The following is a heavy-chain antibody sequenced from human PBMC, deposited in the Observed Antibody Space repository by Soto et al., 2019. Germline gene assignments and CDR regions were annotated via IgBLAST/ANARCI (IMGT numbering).Heavy chain of an antibody. J-gene: IGHJ4*02. CDR3: AKVAVFRFLEWLLDYYFDY. Sequence: GGSLRLSCAASGFTFSSYAMSWVRQAPGKGLEWVSAISGSGGSTYYADSVKGRFTISRDNSKNTLYLQMNSLRAEDTAVYYCAKVAVFRFLEWLLDYYFDYSGQGTLVTVST. CDR2: ISGSGGST. V-gene: IGHV3-23*01. CDR1: GFTFSSYA. D-gene: IGHD3-3*01.